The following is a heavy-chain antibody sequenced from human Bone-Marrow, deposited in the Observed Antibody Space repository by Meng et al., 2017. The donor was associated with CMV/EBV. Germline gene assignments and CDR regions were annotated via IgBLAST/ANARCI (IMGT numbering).Heavy chain of an antibody. V-gene: IGHV3-48*04. D-gene: IGHD3-3*01. Sequence: GGSLRLSCAASGFTFSSYSMNWVRQAPGKGLEWVSYISSSSSTIYYADSVKGRFTISRDNAKNSLYLQMNSLRAEDTAVYYCARVVTMFGVVNDYWGQGTLVTVSS. CDR1: GFTFSSYS. CDR2: ISSSSSTI. CDR3: ARVVTMFGVVNDY. J-gene: IGHJ4*02.